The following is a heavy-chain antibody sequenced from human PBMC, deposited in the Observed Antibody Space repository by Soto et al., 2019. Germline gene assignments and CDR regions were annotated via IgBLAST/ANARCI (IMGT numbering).Heavy chain of an antibody. D-gene: IGHD2-21*02. Sequence: PGESLKISCAASGFTFTDYYMSWIRQAPGKGLEWASYISSSGSTIYYADSVKGRFTISRDNAKNSLYLQMNSLRAEDTAVYYCARVLVFYGGFDPWGQGTLVTVSS. J-gene: IGHJ5*02. CDR3: ARVLVFYGGFDP. CDR2: ISSSGSTI. V-gene: IGHV3-11*01. CDR1: GFTFTDYY.